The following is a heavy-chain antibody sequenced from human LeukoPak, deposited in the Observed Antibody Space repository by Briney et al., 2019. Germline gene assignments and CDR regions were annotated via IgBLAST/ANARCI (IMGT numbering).Heavy chain of an antibody. CDR3: ARLCVRDSGYDWILSYYYYYMDV. CDR1: GDTFTSYY. Sequence: GASVKVSCKASGDTFTSYYMHWVRHAPGQGLEWMGWMNPNSGNTRYAQKFQGRVTMTRNTSISTAYMELSSLRSEDTAVYYCARLCVRDSGYDWILSYYYYYMDVWGKGTTVTISS. J-gene: IGHJ6*03. D-gene: IGHD5-12*01. CDR2: MNPNSGNT. V-gene: IGHV1-8*02.